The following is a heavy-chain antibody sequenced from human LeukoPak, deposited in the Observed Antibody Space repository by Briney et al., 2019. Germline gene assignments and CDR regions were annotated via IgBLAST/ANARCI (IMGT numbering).Heavy chain of an antibody. CDR2: IRYDGSNK. CDR1: GFTFSSYG. V-gene: IGHV3-30*02. CDR3: AKDQVLRHDY. D-gene: IGHD3-3*01. J-gene: IGHJ4*02. Sequence: GGSLRLSRAASGFTFSSYGMHWVRQAPGKGLEWVAFIRYDGSNKYFADSVKGRFTISRDNSKNTLYLQMNSLRAEDTAVYYCAKDQVLRHDYWGQGTLVTVSS.